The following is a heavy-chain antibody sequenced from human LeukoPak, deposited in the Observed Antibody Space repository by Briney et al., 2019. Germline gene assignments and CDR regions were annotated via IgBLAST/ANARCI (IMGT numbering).Heavy chain of an antibody. Sequence: PSETLSLTCTVSGGSISSYYWSWIRQPPGKGLEWIGYIYYSGSTNYNPSLKSRVTISVDTSKNQFSLKLSSVTAADTPVYYCARGSYSYGYPADYWGQGTLVTVSS. CDR2: IYYSGST. CDR1: GGSISSYY. D-gene: IGHD5-18*01. V-gene: IGHV4-59*12. J-gene: IGHJ4*02. CDR3: ARGSYSYGYPADY.